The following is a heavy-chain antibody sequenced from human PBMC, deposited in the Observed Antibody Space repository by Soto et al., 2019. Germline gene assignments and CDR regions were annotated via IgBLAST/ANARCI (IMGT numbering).Heavy chain of an antibody. CDR1: GFTFRTYW. CDR3: AKDGGRDIVLMVYATNDAFDI. V-gene: IGHV3-7*03. Sequence: PGGSLRLSCAASGFTFRTYWMNWVRQAPGKGLEWVAKINQDGSVKYYVDSVRGRFTISRDNSKNTLYLQMNSLRAEDTAVYYCAKDGGRDIVLMVYATNDAFDIWGQGTMVTVSS. CDR2: INQDGSVK. D-gene: IGHD2-8*01. J-gene: IGHJ3*02.